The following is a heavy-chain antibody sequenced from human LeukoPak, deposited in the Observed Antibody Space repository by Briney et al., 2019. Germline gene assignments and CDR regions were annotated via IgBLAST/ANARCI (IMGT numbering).Heavy chain of an antibody. CDR2: IYTSGST. V-gene: IGHV4-4*07. CDR3: ARSGILTGYRNAFDI. CDR1: GGSISSYY. J-gene: IGHJ3*02. D-gene: IGHD3-9*01. Sequence: SGTLSLTCTVSGGSISSYYWSWIRQPAGKGLEWIGRIYTSGSTNYNPSLKSRVTMSVDTSKNQFSLKLSSVTAADTAVYYCARSGILTGYRNAFDIWGQGTMVTVSS.